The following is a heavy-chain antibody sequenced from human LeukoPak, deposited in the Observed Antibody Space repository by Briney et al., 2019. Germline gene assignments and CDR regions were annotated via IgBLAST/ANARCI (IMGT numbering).Heavy chain of an antibody. CDR3: AREVSGDSR. CDR1: GYSISSGYY. V-gene: IGHV4-38-2*02. J-gene: IGHJ4*02. Sequence: SETLSLTCTVSGYSISSGYYWGWIRQPPGKGLEWIGSIYHSGSTYYNPSLKSRVTISVDTSKNQFSLKLSSVTAADTAVYYCAREVSGDSRWGQGTLVTFSS. CDR2: IYHSGST. D-gene: IGHD3-10*01.